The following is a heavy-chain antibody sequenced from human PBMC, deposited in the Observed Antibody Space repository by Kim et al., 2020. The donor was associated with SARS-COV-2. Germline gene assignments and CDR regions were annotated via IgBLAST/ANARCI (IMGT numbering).Heavy chain of an antibody. CDR1: GFTFSSYG. V-gene: IGHV3-33*05. J-gene: IGHJ6*01. Sequence: GGSLRLSCAASGFTFSSYGMHWVRQAPGKGLEWVAVISYDGSNKYYADSVKGRFTISRDNSKNTVFVQMNSLRAEDTAVYYCARVIDSGLMHGYYYYGM. D-gene: IGHD5-12*01. CDR3: ARVIDSGLMHGYYYYGM. CDR2: ISYDGSNK.